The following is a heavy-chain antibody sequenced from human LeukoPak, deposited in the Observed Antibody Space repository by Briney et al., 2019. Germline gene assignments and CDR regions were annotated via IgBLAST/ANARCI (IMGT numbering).Heavy chain of an antibody. J-gene: IGHJ4*02. CDR3: ARGPFPSSPATEFDY. V-gene: IGHV4-59*01. CDR2: IYYSGST. Sequence: PSETLSLTCTVSGGSISSYYWSWIRQPPGKGLEWIGYIYYSGSTNYNPSLKSRVTISVDTSKNQFSLKLSSVTAADTAVYCCARGPFPSSPATEFDYWGQGTLVTVSS. CDR1: GGSISSYY. D-gene: IGHD2-15*01.